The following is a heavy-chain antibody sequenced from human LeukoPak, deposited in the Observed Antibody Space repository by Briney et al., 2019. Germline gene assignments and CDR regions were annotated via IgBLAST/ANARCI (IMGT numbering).Heavy chain of an antibody. V-gene: IGHV4-59*12. CDR1: GASISSYY. CDR3: ARIYCSGGSCYYFDY. Sequence: SETLSLICTVSGASISSYYWSWIRQPPGKGLEWIGYVFHSGNSNYNPSLKSRVTMSVDTSKNQFSLKLSSVTAADTAVYYCARIYCSGGSCYYFDYWGQGTLVTVSS. CDR2: VFHSGNS. D-gene: IGHD2-15*01. J-gene: IGHJ4*02.